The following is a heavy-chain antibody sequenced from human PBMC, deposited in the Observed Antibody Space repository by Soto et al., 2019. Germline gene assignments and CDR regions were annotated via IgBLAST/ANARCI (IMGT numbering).Heavy chain of an antibody. CDR3: ARDQYDFRSGSYYYAMEV. J-gene: IGHJ6*02. D-gene: IGHD3-3*01. CDR2: INHSGST. CDR1: GGSFSGYY. Sequence: LSLTCAVYGGSFSGYYWSWIRQPPGKGLEWIGEINHSGSTNYNPSLKSRVTISVDTSKNQFSLKLSSVTAADTAVYYCARDQYDFRSGSYYYAMEVWGQGTKVTVSS. V-gene: IGHV4-34*01.